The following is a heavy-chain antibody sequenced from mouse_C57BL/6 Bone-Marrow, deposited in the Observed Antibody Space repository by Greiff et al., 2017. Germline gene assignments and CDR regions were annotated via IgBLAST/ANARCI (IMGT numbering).Heavy chain of an antibody. CDR2: IDPNSGGT. Sequence: QVQLQQPGAALVKPGASVQLSCKASGYTFTSYWMHWVKQRPGRGLEWIGRIDPNSGGTKYNEKFKRKATLTVDKPSSTAYMQLSRLTSEDSAFLYWVHGPYCYWYFAVRGTWTPVTVSS. CDR1: GYTFTSYW. J-gene: IGHJ1*03. D-gene: IGHD2-10*01. V-gene: IGHV1-72*01. CDR3: VHGPYCYWYFAV.